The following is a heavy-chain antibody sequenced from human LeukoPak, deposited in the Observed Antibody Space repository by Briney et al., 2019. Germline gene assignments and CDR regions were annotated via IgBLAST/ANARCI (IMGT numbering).Heavy chain of an antibody. CDR1: GYTFTGYD. CDR3: ARGRGWVGKRTDGYND. D-gene: IGHD5-24*01. V-gene: IGHV1-8*01. CDR2: MNPNSGNT. J-gene: IGHJ4*02. Sequence: ASVKVSCKASGYTFTGYDINWVRQATGQGLEWMGWMNPNSGNTGYAQKFQGRVTMTRNTSISTAYMELSSLRSEDTAVYYCARGRGWVGKRTDGYNDWGQGTLVTVSS.